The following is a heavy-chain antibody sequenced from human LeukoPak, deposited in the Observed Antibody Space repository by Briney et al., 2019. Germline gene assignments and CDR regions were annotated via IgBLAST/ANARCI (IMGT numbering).Heavy chain of an antibody. CDR3: ARASPGVVRGVIKFDP. J-gene: IGHJ5*02. Sequence: ASVKVSCKAFGYTFTSNYMHWVRQAPRQGPEWMGVISPSGGSTTYAQKFQGRVTMTRDTSTSTVYMELSSLRSEDTAVYYCARASPGVVRGVIKFDPWGQGTLVTVSS. CDR1: GYTFTSNY. D-gene: IGHD3-10*01. V-gene: IGHV1-46*01. CDR2: ISPSGGST.